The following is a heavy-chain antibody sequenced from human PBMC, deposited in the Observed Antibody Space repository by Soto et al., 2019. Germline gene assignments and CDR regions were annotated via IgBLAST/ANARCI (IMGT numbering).Heavy chain of an antibody. CDR2: IYYSGST. V-gene: IGHV4-39*01. J-gene: IGHJ4*02. CDR1: GGSISSSSYY. D-gene: IGHD3-10*01. CDR3: ARQGGPNSGYYYGSGSYYMYDY. Sequence: SETLSLTCTVSGGSISSSSYYWGWIRQPPGKWLEWIGSIYYSGSTYYNPSLKSRVTISVDTSKNQFSLKLSSVTAADTAVYYCARQGGPNSGYYYGSGSYYMYDYWGQGTLVTVYS.